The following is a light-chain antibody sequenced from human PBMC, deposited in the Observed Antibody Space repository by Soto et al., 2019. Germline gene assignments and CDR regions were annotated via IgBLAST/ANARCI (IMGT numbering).Light chain of an antibody. Sequence: QSVLTQPASVSGSPGRSIAISCTGTSSDVGGYDYVSWYQQHPDKAPKLMIYEVTKRPSGVSNRFSGSKSGNTASLTISGLQPEDEADYYCSSHTSGNTRVFGSGTKLTVL. V-gene: IGLV2-14*01. J-gene: IGLJ1*01. CDR2: EVT. CDR3: SSHTSGNTRV. CDR1: SSDVGGYDY.